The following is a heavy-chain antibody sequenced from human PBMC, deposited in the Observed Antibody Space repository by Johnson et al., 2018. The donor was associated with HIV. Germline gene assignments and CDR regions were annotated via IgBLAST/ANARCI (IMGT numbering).Heavy chain of an antibody. CDR3: TTAIVIDAFDI. CDR2: LKSKTDSGTT. Sequence: VQLVESGGGVVQPGGSLRLSCAASGFTFSSYGMHWVRQAPGKGLEWVGRLKSKTDSGTTDYAAPVKGRFTISRDDSKNTLYLQMNSLKTEDTAVYYCTTAIVIDAFDIWGQGTMVTVSS. J-gene: IGHJ3*02. V-gene: IGHV3-15*01. CDR1: GFTFSSYG. D-gene: IGHD3-16*02.